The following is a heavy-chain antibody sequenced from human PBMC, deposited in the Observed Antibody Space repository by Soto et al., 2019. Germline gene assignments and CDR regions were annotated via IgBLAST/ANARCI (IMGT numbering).Heavy chain of an antibody. J-gene: IGHJ4*02. CDR1: GFTFSKYV. CDR2: IIGIDGTT. D-gene: IGHD3-3*01. V-gene: IGHV3-23*01. CDR3: ARGGLNDDFLFDS. Sequence: EVQLLESGGDLLQPGGSLSLSCTASGFTFSKYVMNWVRQAPGQGLEWVSTIIGIDGTTYYADSVKGRFTITRDDSKNTLSLQTNSLRVEDTAIYYCARGGLNDDFLFDSWGQRTMVTVSS.